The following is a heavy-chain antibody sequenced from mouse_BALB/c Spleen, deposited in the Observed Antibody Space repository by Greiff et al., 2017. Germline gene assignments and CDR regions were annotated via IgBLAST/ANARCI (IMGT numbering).Heavy chain of an antibody. CDR2: INPSNGRT. J-gene: IGHJ4*01. Sequence: QVQLQQPGAELVKPGASVKLSCKASGYTFTSYWMHWVKQRPGQGLEWIGEINPSNGRTNYNEKFKSKATLTVDKSSSTSYMQLSSLTSDDSAVYYCARYSMDYWGQGTSVTVSS. CDR3: ARYSMDY. CDR1: GYTFTSYW. V-gene: IGHV1S81*02.